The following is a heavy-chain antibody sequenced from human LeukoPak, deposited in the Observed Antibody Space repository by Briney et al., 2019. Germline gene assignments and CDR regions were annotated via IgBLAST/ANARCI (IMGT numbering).Heavy chain of an antibody. CDR1: GYSISSGYY. CDR2: ISHSERT. CDR3: ARDAEWFGDYFDY. Sequence: SETLSLTCTVSGYSISSGYYWGWIRQPPGKGLEWIGSISHSERTYYNPSLKSRVTISVDTSKNQFSLKLSSVTAADTAVYYCARDAEWFGDYFDYWGQGTLVTVSS. J-gene: IGHJ4*02. D-gene: IGHD3-10*01. V-gene: IGHV4-38-2*02.